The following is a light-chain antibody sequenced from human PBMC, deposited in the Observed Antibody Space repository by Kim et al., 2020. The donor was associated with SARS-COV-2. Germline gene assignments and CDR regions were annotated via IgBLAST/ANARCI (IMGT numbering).Light chain of an antibody. J-gene: IGLJ2*01. CDR3: QAWDSSTAV. Sequence: SVSPGQTARITCSGDKLGDKYSYWYQQKPGQSPVLVIYQDTKRPSGIPERFSGSNSGNTATLTISGTQAMDEADYYCQAWDSSTAVFGGGTQLTVL. CDR2: QDT. CDR1: KLGDKY. V-gene: IGLV3-1*01.